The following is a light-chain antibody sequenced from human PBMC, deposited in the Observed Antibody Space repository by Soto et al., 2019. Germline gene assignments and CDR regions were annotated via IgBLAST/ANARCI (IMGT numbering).Light chain of an antibody. V-gene: IGLV2-14*01. Sequence: QSVLTQPASVSGSPGQSITISCTGTSSDVGGYNYVSWYQQHPGKAPKLMIYEVSNRPSGVSNRFSGSKSGNTASLTISGLQAEDEADYSCSSYTSSSTLSVFGTGTKLTVI. CDR3: SSYTSSSTLSV. CDR2: EVS. J-gene: IGLJ1*01. CDR1: SSDVGGYNY.